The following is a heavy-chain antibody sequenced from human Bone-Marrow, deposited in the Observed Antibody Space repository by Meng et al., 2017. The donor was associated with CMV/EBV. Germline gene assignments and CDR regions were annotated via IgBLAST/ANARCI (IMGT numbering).Heavy chain of an antibody. CDR3: ARVALLTYYYDSSPMDV. Sequence: SVKVSCKASGGTFSSYAISWVRQAPGQGLEWMGGIIPIFGTANYAQKFQGRVTITTDESTSTAYMELSSLRSEDTAVYYCARVALLTYYYDSSPMDVWGQGTTVTASS. CDR2: IIPIFGTA. J-gene: IGHJ6*02. V-gene: IGHV1-69*05. D-gene: IGHD3-22*01. CDR1: GGTFSSYA.